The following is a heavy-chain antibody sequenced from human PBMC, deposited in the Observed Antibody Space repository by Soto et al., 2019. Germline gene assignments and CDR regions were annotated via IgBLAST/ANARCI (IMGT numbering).Heavy chain of an antibody. CDR2: IWYDGSNK. CDR1: GFTFSSYG. D-gene: IGHD6-6*01. CDR3: ARGGAAQPYYGMDV. J-gene: IGHJ6*02. V-gene: IGHV3-33*01. Sequence: PGGSLRLSCAASGFTFSSYGMHWVRQAPGKGLEWVAVIWYDGSNKYYADSVKGRFTISRDNSKNTLYLQMNSLRAEDTAVYYCARGGAAQPYYGMDVWAQGTTVTVSS.